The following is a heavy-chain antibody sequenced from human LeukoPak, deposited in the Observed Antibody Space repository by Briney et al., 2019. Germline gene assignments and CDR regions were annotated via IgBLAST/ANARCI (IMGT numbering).Heavy chain of an antibody. CDR3: ARGHGDGFRDAFDI. V-gene: IGHV4-59*01. J-gene: IGHJ3*02. Sequence: SETLSLTCTVSGGSISSYYWSWLRQPPGKGLEWIGYIYYSGSTNYNPSLKSRVTISVDTSKNQFSLKLSSVTAADTAVYYCARGHGDGFRDAFDIWGQGTMVTVSS. CDR2: IYYSGST. D-gene: IGHD4-17*01. CDR1: GGSISSYY.